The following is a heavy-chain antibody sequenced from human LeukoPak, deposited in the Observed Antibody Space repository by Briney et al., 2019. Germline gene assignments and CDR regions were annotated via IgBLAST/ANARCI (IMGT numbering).Heavy chain of an antibody. CDR3: ARHRPDLIAAPYYYYYMDV. CDR1: GFTFSRYS. V-gene: IGHV3-48*04. Sequence: GGSLRLSCAASGFTFSRYSMNWVRQAPGKGLEWVSYISSSSSTIYYADSVKGRFTISRDNAKNSLYLQMNSLRAEDTAVYYCARHRPDLIAAPYYYYYMDVWGKGTTVTVSS. CDR2: ISSSSSTI. J-gene: IGHJ6*03. D-gene: IGHD6-13*01.